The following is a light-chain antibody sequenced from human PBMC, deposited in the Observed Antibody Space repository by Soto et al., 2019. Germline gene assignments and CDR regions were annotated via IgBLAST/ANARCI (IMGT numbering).Light chain of an antibody. J-gene: IGKJ4*01. CDR3: QQRSDWPPLS. Sequence: EIVLTQSPATLSLSPGERATLSCRASQSVSSYLAWYQQKPGQAPRLLIYDASTRATGIPARFSGSGSGTDFTLIISSLEPEDVAVYYCQQRSDWPPLSFGGGTKVEIK. CDR2: DAS. CDR1: QSVSSY. V-gene: IGKV3-11*01.